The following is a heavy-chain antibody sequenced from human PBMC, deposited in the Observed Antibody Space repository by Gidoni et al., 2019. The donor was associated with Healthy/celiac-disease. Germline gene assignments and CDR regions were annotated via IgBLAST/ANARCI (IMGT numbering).Heavy chain of an antibody. CDR1: GGTFSSYA. Sequence: VQLVQSGAEVKTPGSSVKVSCKASGGTFSSYAISWVRQAPGQGLEWMGGISPIFGTANYAQKFQGRVTITADESTSTAYMELSSLRSEDTAVYYCARITMIVVTRYYYGMDVWGQGTTVTVSS. D-gene: IGHD3-22*01. J-gene: IGHJ6*02. V-gene: IGHV1-69*01. CDR2: ISPIFGTA. CDR3: ARITMIVVTRYYYGMDV.